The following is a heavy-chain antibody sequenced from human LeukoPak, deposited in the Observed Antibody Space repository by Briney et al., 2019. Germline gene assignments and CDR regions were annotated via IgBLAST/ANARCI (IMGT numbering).Heavy chain of an antibody. CDR3: ARVPHVLRFLEWSPYGMDV. CDR2: IIPIFGTA. Sequence: SVKVSCKASGGTFSSYAISWVRQAPGQGLEWMGGIIPIFGTANYAQKFQGRVTITADESTSTAYMELSSLRSEDTAVYYCARVPHVLRFLEWSPYGMDVRGQGTTVTVSS. J-gene: IGHJ6*02. CDR1: GGTFSSYA. V-gene: IGHV1-69*13. D-gene: IGHD3-3*01.